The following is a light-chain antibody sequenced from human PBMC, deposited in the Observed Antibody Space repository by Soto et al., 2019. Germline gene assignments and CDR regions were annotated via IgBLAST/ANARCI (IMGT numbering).Light chain of an antibody. CDR3: QQYGSSPWT. J-gene: IGKJ1*01. CDR2: GAS. V-gene: IGKV3-20*01. Sequence: DIVLTQSPGTLSLSPGERVTLSCRASQRLSSDKYLAWYQQKPGQAPRLLIHGASTRATGIPDRFSGSGSGTGFTLTINRLEPEDFAVYYCQQYGSSPWTFGQGTKVEIK. CDR1: QRLSSDKY.